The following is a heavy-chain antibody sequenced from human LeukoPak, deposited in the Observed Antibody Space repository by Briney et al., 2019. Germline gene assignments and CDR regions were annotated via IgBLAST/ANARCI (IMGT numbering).Heavy chain of an antibody. D-gene: IGHD6-13*01. V-gene: IGHV1-3*01. CDR2: INAGNGNT. CDR1: GYTFTSYA. Sequence: ASVKVSCKASGYTFTSYAMHWVRQAPGQRLEWMGWINAGNGNTKYSQKFQGRVTITRDTSASTAYMELSSLRSEDTAVYYCARDFTRIAAAGSFDYWGQGTLVTVSS. CDR3: ARDFTRIAAAGSFDY. J-gene: IGHJ4*02.